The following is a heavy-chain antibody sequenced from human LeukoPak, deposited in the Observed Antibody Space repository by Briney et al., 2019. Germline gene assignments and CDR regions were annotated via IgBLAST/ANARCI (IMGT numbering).Heavy chain of an antibody. V-gene: IGHV3-74*01. CDR3: ARVARDVVVVAATMDV. D-gene: IGHD2-15*01. J-gene: IGHJ6*02. Sequence: GGSLRLSCAASGFTFSSYWMHWVRQAPGKGLVWVSRINSDGSSTSYADSVKGRFTISRDNAKNSLYLQMNSLRAEDTAVYYCARVARDVVVVAATMDVWGQGTTVTVSS. CDR2: INSDGSST. CDR1: GFTFSSYW.